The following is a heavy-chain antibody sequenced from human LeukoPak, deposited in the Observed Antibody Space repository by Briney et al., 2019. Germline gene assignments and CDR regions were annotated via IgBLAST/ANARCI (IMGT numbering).Heavy chain of an antibody. D-gene: IGHD5-18*01. Sequence: PGGSLRLSCAASGFTFSSYAMDWVRQAPGKGLEWVAVISYDGSNQHKADSVGGRFTISRDNSKNTLYLQMNSLRAEDTAVYYCARDLHGRYSYGYRHWGQGTLVTVSS. CDR1: GFTFSSYA. J-gene: IGHJ4*02. V-gene: IGHV3-30*04. CDR2: ISYDGSNQ. CDR3: ARDLHGRYSYGYRH.